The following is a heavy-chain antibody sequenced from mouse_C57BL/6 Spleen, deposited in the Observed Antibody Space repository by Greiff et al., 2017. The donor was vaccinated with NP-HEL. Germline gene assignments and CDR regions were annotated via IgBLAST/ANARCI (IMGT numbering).Heavy chain of an antibody. D-gene: IGHD1-1*01. J-gene: IGHJ3*01. CDR2: IDPSDSYT. CDR1: GYTFTSYW. Sequence: VQLQQSGAELVMPGASVKLSCKASGYTFTSYWMHWVKQRPGQGLEWIGEIDPSDSYTNYNQKFKGKSTLTVDKSSSTAYMQLSSLTSEDSAVYYCARRVVVATDWFAYWGQGTLVTVSA. CDR3: ARRVVVATDWFAY. V-gene: IGHV1-69*01.